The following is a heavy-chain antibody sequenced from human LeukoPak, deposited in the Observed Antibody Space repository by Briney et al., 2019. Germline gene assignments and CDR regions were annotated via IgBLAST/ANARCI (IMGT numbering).Heavy chain of an antibody. Sequence: PSETLSLTGTVSGGSISTHNYYWGWIRQPPGKGLEWIGSIYYSGSTFYNPSLKSRLTISVDTSRNQFSLKLNSVTAADTAVYYCARNQTTAHQMRQRAFDIWGQGTLVTVSS. V-gene: IGHV4-39*01. CDR1: GGSISTHNYY. J-gene: IGHJ3*02. CDR3: ARNQTTAHQMRQRAFDI. D-gene: IGHD1-14*01. CDR2: IYYSGST.